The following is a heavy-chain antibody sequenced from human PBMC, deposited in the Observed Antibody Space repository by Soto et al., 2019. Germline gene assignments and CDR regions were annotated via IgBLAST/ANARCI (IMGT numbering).Heavy chain of an antibody. CDR2: ISGSDDST. CDR3: AKRSSSSTFDY. D-gene: IGHD6-6*01. J-gene: IGHJ4*02. V-gene: IGHV3-23*01. Sequence: EVQLLESGGGLVQPGESLRLSCAASGFTFSSYAMSWVRQAPGKGLEWVSVISGSDDSTYYADSVKCRFTISRDNSKNTLYLQMNSLRAEDTAVYYCAKRSSSSTFDYWGQGTLVTVSS. CDR1: GFTFSSYA.